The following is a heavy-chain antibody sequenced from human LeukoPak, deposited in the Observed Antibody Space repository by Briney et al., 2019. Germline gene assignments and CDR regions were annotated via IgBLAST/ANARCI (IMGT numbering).Heavy chain of an antibody. CDR1: GGSISSYY. V-gene: IGHV4-59*01. Sequence: SETLSLTCTVSGGSISSYYWSWLRQPPGKGLEWIGYIYYSGSTNYNPSLKSRVTISVDTSKNQFSLRLSSVTAADTAVYYCAGTAGYYYYMDVWGKGTTVTVSS. J-gene: IGHJ6*03. CDR2: IYYSGST. CDR3: AGTAGYYYYMDV.